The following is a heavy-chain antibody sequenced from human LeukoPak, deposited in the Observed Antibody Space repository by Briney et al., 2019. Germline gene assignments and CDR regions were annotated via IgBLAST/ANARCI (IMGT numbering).Heavy chain of an antibody. CDR1: GFTFSSYA. V-gene: IGHV3-23*01. D-gene: IGHD3-22*01. CDR2: ISGSGGST. Sequence: GGSLRLSCAASGFTFSSYAMSWVRRAPGKGLEWVSAISGSGGSTYYADSVKGRFTISRDNSKNTLYLQMNSLRAEDTAVYYCAKDPYDSSGPNDDYWGQGTLVTVSS. J-gene: IGHJ4*02. CDR3: AKDPYDSSGPNDDY.